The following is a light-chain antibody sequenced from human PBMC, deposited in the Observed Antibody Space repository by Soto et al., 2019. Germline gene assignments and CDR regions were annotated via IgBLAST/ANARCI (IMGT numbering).Light chain of an antibody. Sequence: QSALTQPRSVSGSPGQSVTISCTGTSSDVGNYNYVSWYQHHPGKAPKVLIYDVSKRPSGVPDRFSGSKSGNTASLTVSGLQAEDEADYYCSSYVGTYALLFGGGTKLTVL. CDR1: SSDVGNYNY. CDR3: SSYVGTYALL. J-gene: IGLJ2*01. CDR2: DVS. V-gene: IGLV2-11*01.